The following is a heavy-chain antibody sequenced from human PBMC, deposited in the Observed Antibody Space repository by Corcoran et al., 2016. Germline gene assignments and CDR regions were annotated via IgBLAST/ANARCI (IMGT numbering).Heavy chain of an antibody. CDR3: AKALGATGNDY. J-gene: IGHJ4*01. V-gene: IGHV3-30*18. Sequence: QVQLVESGGGMVQPWRSLRLSCAASGFTFSSDGMHWVRKGPGKGLEWVAVISYDGSNKYYAESVKGRFTISRENSKTTLYLQMNSLRAEDTAVYYCAKALGATGNDYWGHGTLFTVSS. CDR2: ISYDGSNK. CDR1: GFTFSSDG. D-gene: IGHD1-26*01.